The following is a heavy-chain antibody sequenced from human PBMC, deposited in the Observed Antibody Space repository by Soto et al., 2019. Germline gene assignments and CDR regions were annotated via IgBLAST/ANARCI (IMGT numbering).Heavy chain of an antibody. Sequence: GGSLRLSCAASGFTLSSYWMHWVRQAPGKGLVWVSRINSDGSSTSYADSVKGRFTISRDNAKNTLYLQMNSLRAEDTAVYYCASRYRTGPVGLHYYYYMDVWGKGTTVTVSS. D-gene: IGHD5-18*01. J-gene: IGHJ6*03. CDR1: GFTLSSYW. V-gene: IGHV3-74*01. CDR3: ASRYRTGPVGLHYYYYMDV. CDR2: INSDGSST.